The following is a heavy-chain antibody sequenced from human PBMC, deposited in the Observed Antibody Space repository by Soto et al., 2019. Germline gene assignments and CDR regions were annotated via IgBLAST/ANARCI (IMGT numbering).Heavy chain of an antibody. CDR3: AILHNRAGIDY. J-gene: IGHJ4*02. V-gene: IGHV4-34*01. CDR2: INHSGST. D-gene: IGHD6-13*01. CDR1: GGSFSGYY. Sequence: SETLSLTCAVYGGSFSGYYWSWIRQPPGKGLEWIGEINHSGSTNYNPSLKSRVTISVDTSKNQFSLKLSSVTAADTAVYYCAILHNRAGIDYWGQGTLVTVSS.